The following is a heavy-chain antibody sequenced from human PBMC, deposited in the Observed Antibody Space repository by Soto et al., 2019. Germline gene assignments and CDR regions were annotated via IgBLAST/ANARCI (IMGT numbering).Heavy chain of an antibody. J-gene: IGHJ4*02. D-gene: IGHD5-18*01. CDR2: MYHSGST. CDR1: GGSISSGGYS. V-gene: IGHV4-30-2*01. Sequence: TSETLSLTCAVSGGSISSGGYSWSWIRQPPGKGMEWIGYMYHSGSTNYNPSLKSRVTISLDTSKNQFSLKLSSMTAADTAVYYCARGYGRNFDYWGQGTLVTVSS. CDR3: ARGYGRNFDY.